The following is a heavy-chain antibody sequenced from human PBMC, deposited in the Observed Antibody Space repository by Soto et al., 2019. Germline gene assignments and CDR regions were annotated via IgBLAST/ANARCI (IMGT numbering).Heavy chain of an antibody. V-gene: IGHV3-33*01. CDR1: EFKFRNYG. Sequence: QVQLVESGGGVVQPGRSLRLSCAASEFKFRNYGMHWVRQSPGKGLEWVAVIWYDGSNQYYADSVKGRFTISRDNSKNTLFLQMNILRAEDTAVYYCTRDIKSSYFDLWGRGTLVIVSS. CDR2: IWYDGSNQ. D-gene: IGHD1-20*01. J-gene: IGHJ2*01. CDR3: TRDIKSSYFDL.